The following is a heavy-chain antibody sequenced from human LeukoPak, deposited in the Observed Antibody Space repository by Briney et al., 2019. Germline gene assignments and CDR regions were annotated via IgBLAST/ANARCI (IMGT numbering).Heavy chain of an antibody. Sequence: GGSLRLSCAASGFTFSTYWMSWVRQAPGNGLEWVASIKEDGSEIYYVDSVKGRFTISRDNAKNSLFLQMNSLRAEDMAVYYCAKDGVDTAMVDYWGQGTLVTVSS. CDR3: AKDGVDTAMVDY. J-gene: IGHJ4*02. CDR1: GFTFSTYW. V-gene: IGHV3-7*03. D-gene: IGHD5-18*01. CDR2: IKEDGSEI.